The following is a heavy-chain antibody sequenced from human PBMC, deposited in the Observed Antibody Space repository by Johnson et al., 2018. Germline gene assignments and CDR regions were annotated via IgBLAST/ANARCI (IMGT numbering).Heavy chain of an antibody. Sequence: QVQLQESGPGLVKPSVTLSLTCTVSGASIRNFYWSWIRQPPGKGLEWIGYSFYSGSTTYNPSLKSRVPISVDTSKNQVSLNLSSVTAADTAVYFCARYCSGSSCYGAASDIWGQGTVVTVSS. CDR2: SFYSGST. CDR1: GASIRNFY. J-gene: IGHJ3*02. D-gene: IGHD2-15*01. V-gene: IGHV4-59*12. CDR3: ARYCSGSSCYGAASDI.